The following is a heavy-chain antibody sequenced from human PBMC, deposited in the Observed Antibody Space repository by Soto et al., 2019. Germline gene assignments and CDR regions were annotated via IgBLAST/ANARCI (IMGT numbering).Heavy chain of an antibody. CDR2: INPNSGGT. V-gene: IGHV1-2*02. CDR1: GYTFIDYY. D-gene: IGHD3-3*01. J-gene: IGHJ5*02. CDR3: VRDFGSVLTNWFDP. Sequence: ASVKVSCKASGYTFIDYYINWVRQAPGQGFEWMGWINPNSGGTYYAQKFEGRVTMTRDTSISTAYMELSRLRSDDTAIYYCVRDFGSVLTNWFDPWGQGTLVTVSS.